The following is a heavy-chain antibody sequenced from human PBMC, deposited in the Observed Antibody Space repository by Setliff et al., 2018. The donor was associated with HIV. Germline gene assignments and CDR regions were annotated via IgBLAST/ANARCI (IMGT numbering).Heavy chain of an antibody. CDR2: ISSSSSTI. CDR1: GFTFSSYS. J-gene: IGHJ4*02. D-gene: IGHD3-16*01. Sequence: GESLKISCAASGFTFSSYSMNWVRQAPGKGLEWVSYISSSSSTIYYADSVKGRFTISRDNAKNSLFLQMNSLRAEDTAVYYCARTPRYYDYAWGSYGAPLYYFDYWGQGTLVTVSS. V-gene: IGHV3-48*01. CDR3: ARTPRYYDYAWGSYGAPLYYFDY.